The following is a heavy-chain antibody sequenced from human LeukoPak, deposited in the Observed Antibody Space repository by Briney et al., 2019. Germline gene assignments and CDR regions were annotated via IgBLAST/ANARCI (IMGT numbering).Heavy chain of an antibody. J-gene: IGHJ4*02. V-gene: IGHV3-21*01. CDR1: GFTFSSYS. CDR2: ISSSSSYI. Sequence: GGSLRLSCAASGFTFSSYSMNWVRQAPGKGLEWVSSISSSSSYIYYADSVKGRFTISRDNAKNSLYLRMNSLRAEDTAVYYCAREGYKVATQYYFDYWGQGTLVTVSS. CDR3: AREGYKVATQYYFDY. D-gene: IGHD5-12*01.